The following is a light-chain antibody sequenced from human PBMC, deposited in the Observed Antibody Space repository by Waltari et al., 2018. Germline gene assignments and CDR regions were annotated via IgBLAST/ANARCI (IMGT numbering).Light chain of an antibody. CDR1: QSLLYRSNNKNY. J-gene: IGKJ4*01. CDR3: QQYSSIPIT. CDR2: WAS. Sequence: DIVMTQSPDPLALCLGERATINCKSSQSLLYRSNNKNYLAWYQQKPGQPPRLLIYWASTRESGVPDRFSGSESGTDFTLTISSLQAEDVAVYYCQQYSSIPITFGGGTKVEI. V-gene: IGKV4-1*01.